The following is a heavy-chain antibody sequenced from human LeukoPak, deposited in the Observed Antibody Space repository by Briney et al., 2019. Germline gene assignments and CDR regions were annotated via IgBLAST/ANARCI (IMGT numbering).Heavy chain of an antibody. V-gene: IGHV3-23*01. J-gene: IGHJ4*02. CDR2: VSGSGGAT. D-gene: IGHD3-10*01. Sequence: GGSLRLSCTASGFTFSSLAMHWVRQAPGKGLEWASAVSGSGGATHYADSVKGRFTISRDNSKNTLYLQMNSLRAEDTAVYYCAAGFGELSHWGQGTLVTVSS. CDR3: AAGFGELSH. CDR1: GFTFSSLA.